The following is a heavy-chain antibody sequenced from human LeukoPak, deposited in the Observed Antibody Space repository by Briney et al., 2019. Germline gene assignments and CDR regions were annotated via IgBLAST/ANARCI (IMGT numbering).Heavy chain of an antibody. V-gene: IGHV3-7*05. Sequence: GGSLRLSCSASAFTFSVYWMTWVRQAPGKGLEWVATIKEDGSDKYCVDSVRGRFTISRDDAENSLYLQMNSLTAEDTALYYCVRDGIRDIPGIITIRYDYWGQGTLVTVSS. CDR2: IKEDGSDK. J-gene: IGHJ4*02. CDR1: AFTFSVYW. CDR3: VRDGIRDIPGIITIRYDY. D-gene: IGHD3-10*01.